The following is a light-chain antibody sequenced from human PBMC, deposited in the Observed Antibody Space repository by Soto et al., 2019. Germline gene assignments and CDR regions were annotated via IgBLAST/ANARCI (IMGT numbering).Light chain of an antibody. Sequence: EIVLTQSPGTLSLSPGERATLSCRASQTIASRYLAWYQHQPGQAPRLLIYRTFARAPGIPDRYSGGGSGTHFTRAIIRLDGEDFALYYCQQYDTSPPPFGQWTRRDIK. CDR1: QTIASRY. CDR3: QQYDTSPPP. J-gene: IGKJ5*01. V-gene: IGKV3-20*01. CDR2: RTF.